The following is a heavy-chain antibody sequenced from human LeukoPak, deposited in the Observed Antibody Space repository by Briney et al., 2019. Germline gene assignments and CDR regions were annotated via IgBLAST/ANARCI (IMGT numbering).Heavy chain of an antibody. CDR3: ARSYGEWEPTYFDY. D-gene: IGHD1-26*01. J-gene: IGHJ4*02. CDR1: GGSISSYY. CDR2: IYYGGST. Sequence: SETLSLTCTVSGGSISSYYWSWIRQPPGKGLEWIGYIYYGGSTNYNPSLKSRVTISVDTSKNQFSLKLSSVTAADTAVYYCARSYGEWEPTYFDYWGQGTLVTVSS. V-gene: IGHV4-59*01.